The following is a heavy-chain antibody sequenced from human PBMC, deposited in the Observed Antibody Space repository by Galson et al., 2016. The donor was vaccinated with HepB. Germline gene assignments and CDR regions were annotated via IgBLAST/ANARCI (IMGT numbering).Heavy chain of an antibody. CDR2: IDGNDDST. Sequence: SLRLSCAASGFTFSNYAMSWVRQAPGMGLEWVSSIDGNDDSTYYADSVKGRFTISKDKSENTLFLQMNGLRGEDSAVYYCAKGGDSDNWGQGTLVTVS. D-gene: IGHD7-27*01. V-gene: IGHV3-23*01. J-gene: IGHJ4*02. CDR1: GFTFSNYA. CDR3: AKGGDSDN.